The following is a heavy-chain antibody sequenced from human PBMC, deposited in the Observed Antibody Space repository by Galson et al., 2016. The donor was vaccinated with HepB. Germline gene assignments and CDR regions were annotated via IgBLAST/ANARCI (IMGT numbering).Heavy chain of an antibody. J-gene: IGHJ4*02. CDR3: ARSSRGCHTPLDY. CDR1: GYIFSSNY. CDR2: IDPNGGTT. V-gene: IGHV1-46*01. D-gene: IGHD6-19*01. Sequence: SVKVSCKASGYIFSSNYMDWVRQAPGQGLEWMGIIDPNGGTTVSAQKFQGRVTMTRDTSTSTVYMELSSLRSEDTAIYYCARSSRGCHTPLDYWGQGTPVTVSS.